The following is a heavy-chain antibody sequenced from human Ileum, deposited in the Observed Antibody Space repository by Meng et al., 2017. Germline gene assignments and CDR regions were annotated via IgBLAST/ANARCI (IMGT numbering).Heavy chain of an antibody. V-gene: IGHV3-23*01. CDR1: GFNFDSFD. CDR3: AKGMNSGSLNELES. CDR2: FPLSWGNT. Sequence: GESLKISCVGSGFNFDSFDKKWVRQAPGKGLEWVSGFPLSWGNTFYADSVKGRFTISRDNSKNTLYLQMNSLRVDDTAVYFCAKGMNSGSLNELESWGQGTLVTVSS. D-gene: IGHD1-26*01. J-gene: IGHJ4*02.